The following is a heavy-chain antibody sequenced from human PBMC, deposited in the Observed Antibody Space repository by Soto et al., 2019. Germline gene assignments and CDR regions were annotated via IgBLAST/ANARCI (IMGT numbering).Heavy chain of an antibody. CDR2: VSYDGSNK. CDR1: GFTFSSYG. D-gene: IGHD2-15*01. CDR3: AKVLRYCSGSSCYSEGYFDS. V-gene: IGHV3-30*18. J-gene: IGHJ4*02. Sequence: GGSLRLSCAASGFTFSSYGMHWVRQAPGKGLEWVALVSYDGSNKNYAASVKGRFAISRDNSKNTLYLQMNMLRTEDAAVYYCAKVLRYCSGSSCYSEGYFDSWGQGP.